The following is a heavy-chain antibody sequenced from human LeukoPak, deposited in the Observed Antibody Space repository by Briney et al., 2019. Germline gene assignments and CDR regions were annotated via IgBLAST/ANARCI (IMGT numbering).Heavy chain of an antibody. D-gene: IGHD4-17*01. J-gene: IGHJ5*02. CDR1: GFTFSSYW. Sequence: GGSLRLSCAASGFTFSSYWMHWVRQAPGKGLVWVSGINSDGSSTTYADSVKGRFTISRDNSKNTLYLQMNSLTAEDTAVYYCARDGTVTAGPFDPWGGGTLVTVSS. CDR2: INSDGSST. V-gene: IGHV3-74*01. CDR3: ARDGTVTAGPFDP.